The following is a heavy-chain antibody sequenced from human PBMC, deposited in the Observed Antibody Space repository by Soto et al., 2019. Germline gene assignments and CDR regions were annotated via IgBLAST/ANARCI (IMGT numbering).Heavy chain of an antibody. J-gene: IGHJ4*02. CDR2: ISGSGGST. CDR1: GFSFSSYA. V-gene: IGHV3-23*01. D-gene: IGHD2-2*01. CDR3: AKDSIVVVPAAPN. Sequence: GRSLRLSCAAWGFSFSSYAMSWVRQAPGKGLEWVSAISGSGGSTYYADSVKGRFTISRDNSKNTLYLQMNSLRAEDTAVYHCAKDSIVVVPAAPNWGQGTLVTVSS.